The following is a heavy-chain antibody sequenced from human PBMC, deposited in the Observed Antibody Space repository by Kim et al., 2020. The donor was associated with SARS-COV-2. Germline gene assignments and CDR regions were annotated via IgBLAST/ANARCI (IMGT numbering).Heavy chain of an antibody. V-gene: IGHV1-8*01. CDR2: MDPNSGKT. Sequence: KVSCKASGFTLTTYEINWVRQAPGQGLEWMGWMDPNSGKTGYAQKFEGRVTLTRSTSINTAYMELSSLTFEDTAVYYCTREVDNWDFDCWGQGTLVTVSS. D-gene: IGHD1-26*01. CDR3: TREVDNWDFDC. CDR1: GFTLTTYE. J-gene: IGHJ4*02.